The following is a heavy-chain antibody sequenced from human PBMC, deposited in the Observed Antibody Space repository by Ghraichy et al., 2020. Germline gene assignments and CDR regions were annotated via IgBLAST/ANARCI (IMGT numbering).Heavy chain of an antibody. CDR3: ARAHTCTWFRFDY. CDR2: ISAGAGTNT. V-gene: IGHV3-23*01. CDR1: GFTFGTYA. D-gene: IGHD6-13*01. Sequence: GESLNISCAASGFTFGTYAMGWVRQAPGKGLEWVATISAGAGTNTFFGGAGEGRFTISRDTSQNTVYLQMNSRGAGDTAVYYCARAHTCTWFRFDYWGQGTLVTVSS. J-gene: IGHJ4*02.